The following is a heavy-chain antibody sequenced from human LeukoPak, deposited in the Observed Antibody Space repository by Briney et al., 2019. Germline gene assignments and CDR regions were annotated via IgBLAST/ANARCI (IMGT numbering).Heavy chain of an antibody. CDR1: GGSISSYY. J-gene: IGHJ4*02. V-gene: IGHV4-59*01. CDR2: IYYSGST. Sequence: SETLSLTCTVSGGSISSYYWSWIRQPPGKGLEWIGYIYYSGSTNYNPSLKSRGTISVDTSKNQFSLKLSSVTAADTAVYYCARTGSSWYKYFDYWGQGTLVTVSS. D-gene: IGHD6-13*01. CDR3: ARTGSSWYKYFDY.